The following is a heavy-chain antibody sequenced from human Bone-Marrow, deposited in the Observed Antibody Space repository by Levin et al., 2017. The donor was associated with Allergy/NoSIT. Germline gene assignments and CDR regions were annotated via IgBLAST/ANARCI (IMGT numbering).Heavy chain of an antibody. J-gene: IGHJ4*01. CDR2: LSWSGSST. D-gene: IGHD2-2*01. Sequence: GGSLRLSCAASGFTFDDYAMHWVRQRPGKGLEWVSGLSWSGSSTAYVDSVEGRFTVSRDNAENSLHLEMNSLRPEDTALYFCAKAYCRSLKWYLDVWGLGGLVTVSS. CDR3: AKAYCRSLKWYLDV. V-gene: IGHV3-9*01. CDR1: GFTFDDYA.